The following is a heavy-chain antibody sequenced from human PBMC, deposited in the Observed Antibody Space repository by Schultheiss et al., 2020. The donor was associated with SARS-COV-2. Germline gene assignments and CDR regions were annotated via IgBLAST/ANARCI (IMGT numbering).Heavy chain of an antibody. Sequence: GGSLRLSCSASGFTFSSYAMHWVRQAPGKGLEYVSAISSNGGSTYYADSVKGRFTISRDNAKNSLYLQMNSLRDEDTAVYYCARDVLYSSGWTNGWFDPWGQGTLVTVSS. D-gene: IGHD6-19*01. CDR2: ISSNGGST. J-gene: IGHJ5*02. V-gene: IGHV3-64*04. CDR1: GFTFSSYA. CDR3: ARDVLYSSGWTNGWFDP.